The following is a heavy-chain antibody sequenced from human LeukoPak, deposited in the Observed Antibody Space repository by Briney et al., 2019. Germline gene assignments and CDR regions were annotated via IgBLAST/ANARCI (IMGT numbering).Heavy chain of an antibody. CDR3: ARDYYDSSGYYYTALY. CDR2: IYYSGST. CDR1: GGSISSYY. V-gene: IGHV4-59*01. Sequence: SETLSLTCTVSGGSISSYYWSWIRQPPGKGLEWIGYIYYSGSTNYNPSLKSRVTISVDTSKNQFSLKLSSVTAADTAVYYCARDYYDSSGYYYTALYWGQGTLVTVSS. D-gene: IGHD3-22*01. J-gene: IGHJ4*02.